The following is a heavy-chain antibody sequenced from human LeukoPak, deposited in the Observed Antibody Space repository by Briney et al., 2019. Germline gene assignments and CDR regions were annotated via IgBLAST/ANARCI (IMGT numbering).Heavy chain of an antibody. CDR3: WGTGDYFDY. D-gene: IGHD7-27*01. Sequence: SQTLSLTCAISGDSVSSNSAAWNWTRQSPSRGLEWLGRTYYRSKWYNDYAVSMKGRIAVKPDTSKNQFSLQLNSVTPEDTAVYYCWGTGDYFDYWGQGTPVTVSS. J-gene: IGHJ4*02. CDR1: GDSVSSNSAA. CDR2: TYYRSKWYN. V-gene: IGHV6-1*01.